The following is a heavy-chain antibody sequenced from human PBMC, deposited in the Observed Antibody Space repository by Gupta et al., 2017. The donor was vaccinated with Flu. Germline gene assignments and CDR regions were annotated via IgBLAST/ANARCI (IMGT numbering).Heavy chain of an antibody. CDR2: INLNTGDT. V-gene: IGHV1-2*06. Sequence: QVHLVQSGAEVKQPGASVRVSCQAFGFTFNAFYIHWVRQAPGQGLEWLGRINLNTGDTNYAQKFHGRVTMTKDASISTAYMELTGLKTGDSAVYSCARHAQVRRVNFYYYMDVWGKGTTVTVS. CDR1: GFTFNAFY. CDR3: ARHAQVRRVNFYYYMDV. D-gene: IGHD3-10*01. J-gene: IGHJ6*03.